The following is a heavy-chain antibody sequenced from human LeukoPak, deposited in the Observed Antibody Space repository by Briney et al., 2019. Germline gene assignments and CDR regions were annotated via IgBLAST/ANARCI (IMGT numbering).Heavy chain of an antibody. V-gene: IGHV1-18*01. CDR3: ARSSRIAVAVPLTQTH. J-gene: IGHJ4*02. CDR1: GYTFTSYG. Sequence: ASVKVSCKASGYTFTSYGISWVRQAPGQGLEWMGWISAYNGNTNYAQKLQGRVTMTTDTSTSTAYMELRSLRSDDTAVYYCARSSRIAVAVPLTQTHWGQGTLVTVSS. D-gene: IGHD6-19*01. CDR2: ISAYNGNT.